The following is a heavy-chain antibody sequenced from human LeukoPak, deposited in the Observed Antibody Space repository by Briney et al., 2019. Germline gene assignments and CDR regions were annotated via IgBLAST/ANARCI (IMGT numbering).Heavy chain of an antibody. J-gene: IGHJ6*03. D-gene: IGHD5-12*01. CDR1: GDSVSSNSAA. CDR2: TYYRSKWYN. V-gene: IGHV6-1*01. Sequence: SQTLSLTCAISGDSVSSNSAAWNWIRQSPSRGLKWLGRTYYRSKWYNDYAVSVKSRITINPDTSKNQFSLQLNSVTPEDTAVYYCARAKTEVATINYYYYYYMDVWGKGTTVTVSS. CDR3: ARAKTEVATINYYYYYYMDV.